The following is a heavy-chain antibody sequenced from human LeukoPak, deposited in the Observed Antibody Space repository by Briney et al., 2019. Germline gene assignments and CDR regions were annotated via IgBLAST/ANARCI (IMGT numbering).Heavy chain of an antibody. CDR3: TRDRLFSEETTMINIDY. J-gene: IGHJ4*02. Sequence: GGSLRLSCAASGFTFSDYYMSWIRQAPGKGLAWVSYISNSDSYTNYADSVRGRFTISRDNAKNSLYLQMNSLRAEDTAVYYCTRDRLFSEETTMINIDYWGQGTLVTVSS. CDR1: GFTFSDYY. CDR2: ISNSDSYT. D-gene: IGHD5-18*01. V-gene: IGHV3-11*06.